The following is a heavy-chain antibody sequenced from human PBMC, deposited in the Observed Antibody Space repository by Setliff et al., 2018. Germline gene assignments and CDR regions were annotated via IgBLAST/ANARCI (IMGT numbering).Heavy chain of an antibody. J-gene: IGHJ4*02. CDR3: ARESATIGEFPLYYFDK. D-gene: IGHD3-10*01. Sequence: SETLSLTCGVSGGSFSGYYWSWIRQSPGGGLEWIGEINYSRVVNYKPSLKSRVSISLDTSKNQFSLRLSSVTAADAAVYFCARESATIGEFPLYYFDKWGQGIPVTVSS. V-gene: IGHV4-34*01. CDR2: INYSRVV. CDR1: GGSFSGYY.